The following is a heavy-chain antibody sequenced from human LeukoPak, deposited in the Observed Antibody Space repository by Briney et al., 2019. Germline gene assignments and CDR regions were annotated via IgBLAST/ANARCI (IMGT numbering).Heavy chain of an antibody. J-gene: IGHJ4*02. V-gene: IGHV4-34*01. CDR3: ARSPYSSGWSGVGY. CDR2: INHSGST. CDR1: GGSFSGYY. D-gene: IGHD6-19*01. Sequence: PSETLSLTCAVYGGSFSGYYWSWIRQPPGKGLEWIGEINHSGSTNYNPSLKSRVTISVDTSKNQFSLKLSSVTAADTAVYYCARSPYSSGWSGVGYWGQGTLVTVSS.